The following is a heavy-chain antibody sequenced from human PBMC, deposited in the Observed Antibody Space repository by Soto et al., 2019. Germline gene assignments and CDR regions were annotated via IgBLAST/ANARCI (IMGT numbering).Heavy chain of an antibody. CDR2: INHSGST. V-gene: IGHV4-34*01. CDR3: ARAADLYSSSSPRYYYGMDV. D-gene: IGHD6-6*01. Sequence: QVQLQQWGAGLLKPSETLSLTCAVYGGSFSGYYWSWIRQPPGKGLEWIGEINHSGSTNYNPSLKSRVTKSVDTSKNQFSLKLSSVTAADTAVYKCARAADLYSSSSPRYYYGMDVWGQGTTVTDSS. J-gene: IGHJ6*02. CDR1: GGSFSGYY.